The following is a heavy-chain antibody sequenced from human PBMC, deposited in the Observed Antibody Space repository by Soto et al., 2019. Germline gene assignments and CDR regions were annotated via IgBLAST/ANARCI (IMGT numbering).Heavy chain of an antibody. CDR1: GGTFSSYA. Sequence: SVKVSCKASGGTFSSYAISWVRQAPGQGLEWMGGIIPIFGTANYAQKFQGRVTITADKSTSTAYMELSSLRSEDTAVYYCTRVDFYGSGANDYWGPGILVTVSS. V-gene: IGHV1-69*06. D-gene: IGHD3-10*01. CDR3: TRVDFYGSGANDY. J-gene: IGHJ4*02. CDR2: IIPIFGTA.